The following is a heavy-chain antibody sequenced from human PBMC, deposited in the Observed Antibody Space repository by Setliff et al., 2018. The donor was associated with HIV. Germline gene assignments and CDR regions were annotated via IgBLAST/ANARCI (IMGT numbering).Heavy chain of an antibody. CDR2: IIPILGMS. Sequence: GASVKVSCKASGGTFSIYAISWVRQAPGQGLEWMGGIIPILGMSIYAQKFQGRVTITADESTSTAYMELSSLRSDDTAVYYCARLGSGWSDSYYYAMDIWGQGTTVTVSS. D-gene: IGHD6-19*01. J-gene: IGHJ6*02. V-gene: IGHV1-69*10. CDR1: GGTFSIYA. CDR3: ARLGSGWSDSYYYAMDI.